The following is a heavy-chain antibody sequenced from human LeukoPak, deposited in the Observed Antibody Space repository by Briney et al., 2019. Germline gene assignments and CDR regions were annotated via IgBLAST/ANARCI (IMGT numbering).Heavy chain of an antibody. CDR1: GGSASSGSYY. CDR3: AREGRELDP. CDR2: IYYSGST. Sequence: PSETLSLTCTVSGGSASSGSYYWSWIRQPPGKGLEWIGYIYYSGSTNYNPSLKSRVTISVDTSKNQFSLKLSSVTAADTAVYYCAREGRELDPWGQGTLVTVSS. D-gene: IGHD1-1*01. J-gene: IGHJ5*02. V-gene: IGHV4-61*01.